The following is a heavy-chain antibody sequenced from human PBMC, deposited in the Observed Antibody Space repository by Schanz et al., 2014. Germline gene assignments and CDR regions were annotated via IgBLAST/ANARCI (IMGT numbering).Heavy chain of an antibody. CDR1: GYSFISHA. D-gene: IGHD6-19*01. J-gene: IGHJ4*02. CDR3: ARGGYSSGWYDRDIAHFDY. CDR2: INAANGNT. Sequence: QVQLVQSGAEVKKPGASVKVSCKASGYSFISHAIHWVRQAPGQRLEWMGWINAANGNTRYSQKFQGRVTITRDTSASTAYMELSSLRSEDTAVYYCARGGYSSGWYDRDIAHFDYWGQGTLGTVSS. V-gene: IGHV1-3*01.